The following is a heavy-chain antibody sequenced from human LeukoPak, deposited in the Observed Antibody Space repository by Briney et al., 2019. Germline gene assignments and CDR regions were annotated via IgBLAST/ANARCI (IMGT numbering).Heavy chain of an antibody. V-gene: IGHV3-21*01. CDR3: ARERRGYLSSFDY. Sequence: GGSLRLSCAASGFTFSSYSMNWVRQAPGRGLEWVSSISSSSNYIYYADSVKGRFTISRDNAKNSLYLQMNSLRAEDTAVYCCARERRGYLSSFDYWGQGTLVTVSS. D-gene: IGHD5-18*01. CDR2: ISSSSNYI. J-gene: IGHJ4*02. CDR1: GFTFSSYS.